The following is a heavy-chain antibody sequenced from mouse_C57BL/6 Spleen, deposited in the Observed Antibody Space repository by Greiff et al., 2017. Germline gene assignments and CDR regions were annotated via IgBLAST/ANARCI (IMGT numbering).Heavy chain of an antibody. CDR1: GFTFSDYY. CDR3: ARQIYDGYYGGAMDY. J-gene: IGHJ4*01. Sequence: EVQGVESGGGLVQPGGSLKLSCAASGFTFSDYYMYWVRQTPEKRLEWVAYISNGGGSTYYPDTVKGRFTISRDNAKNTLYLQMSRLKSEDTAMYYCARQIYDGYYGGAMDYWGQGTSVTVSS. V-gene: IGHV5-12*01. CDR2: ISNGGGST. D-gene: IGHD2-3*01.